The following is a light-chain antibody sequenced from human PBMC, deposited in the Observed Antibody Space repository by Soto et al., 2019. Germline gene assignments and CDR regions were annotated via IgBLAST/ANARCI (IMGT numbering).Light chain of an antibody. J-gene: IGLJ1*01. CDR3: AAWDDSLSALYV. CDR2: RNN. CDR1: SSNIGSNY. V-gene: IGLV1-47*01. Sequence: QSVLTQPPSASGTPGQRVTISCSGSSSNIGSNYVYWYQQLPGTAPKLLIYRNNQRPSGVPDRFSGSKSGTSASLAISGLRSEHEADYYCAAWDDSLSALYVFGTGTKVTVL.